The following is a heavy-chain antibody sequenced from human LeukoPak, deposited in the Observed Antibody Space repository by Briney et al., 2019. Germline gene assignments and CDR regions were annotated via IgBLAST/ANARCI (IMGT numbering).Heavy chain of an antibody. V-gene: IGHV3-7*01. CDR3: ARRERLVTTFGAGPGAFDI. CDR1: GFTFSSYW. CDR2: IKQDGSEK. Sequence: GGSLRLSCAASGFTFSSYWMSWVRQAPGKGLEWVANIKQDGSEKYYVDSVKGRFTISRDNAKNSLYLQMNSLRAEDTAVYYCARRERLVTTFGAGPGAFDIWGQGTMVTVSS. D-gene: IGHD3-3*01. J-gene: IGHJ3*02.